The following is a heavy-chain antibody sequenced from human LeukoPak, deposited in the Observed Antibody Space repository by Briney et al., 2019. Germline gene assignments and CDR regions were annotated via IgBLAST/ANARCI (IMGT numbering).Heavy chain of an antibody. J-gene: IGHJ3*02. CDR3: ARLREYYDFWSGYYIEDAFDI. Sequence: SETLSLTCTVSGGSISSSSYYWGWIRQPPGKGLEWIGSIYYSGSTYYNPSLKSRVTISADTSKNQFSLKLSSVTAADTAVYYCARLREYYDFWSGYYIEDAFDIWGQGTMVTVSS. D-gene: IGHD3-3*01. CDR2: IYYSGST. V-gene: IGHV4-39*01. CDR1: GGSISSSSYY.